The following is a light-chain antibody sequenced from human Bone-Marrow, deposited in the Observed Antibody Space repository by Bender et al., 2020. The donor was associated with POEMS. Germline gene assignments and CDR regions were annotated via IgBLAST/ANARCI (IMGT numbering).Light chain of an antibody. CDR1: ALPKQY. V-gene: IGLV3-25*03. Sequence: SYELTQPPSVSVSPGQTARITCSGDALPKQYAYWYLQKAGQAPVMVIYKDNERPSGIPERFSGSSSGTTVTLIITGAQAEDEADYYCESADTNTVFFGAGTKLTVL. J-gene: IGLJ2*01. CDR3: ESADTNTVF. CDR2: KDN.